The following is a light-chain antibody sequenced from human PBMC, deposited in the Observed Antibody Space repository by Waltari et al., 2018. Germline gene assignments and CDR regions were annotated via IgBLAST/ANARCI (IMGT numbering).Light chain of an antibody. CDR1: KLGDKY. Sequence: SYDLTQPPSVSVSPGQTGTITCSGDKLGDKYVSWYQQKSGQSPALVIYQDNKRPSGIPGRFSGSNSRNTATLTISGTQAMDEADYYCQAWDSSTGVFGGGTKLTVL. J-gene: IGLJ3*02. CDR3: QAWDSSTGV. CDR2: QDN. V-gene: IGLV3-1*01.